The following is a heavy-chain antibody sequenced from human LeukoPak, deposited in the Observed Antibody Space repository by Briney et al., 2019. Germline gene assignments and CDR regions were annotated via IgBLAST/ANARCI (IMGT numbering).Heavy chain of an antibody. J-gene: IGHJ4*02. CDR2: IYYSGST. Sequence: SETLSLTCTVSGGSISSYYWSWLRQPPGKGLEWIGYIYYSGSTNYNPSLKSRVTISVDTSKNQFSLKLSSVTAADTAVYYCARGHTIFGVVPLVGWGQGTLVTVSS. D-gene: IGHD3-3*01. CDR1: GGSISSYY. V-gene: IGHV4-59*01. CDR3: ARGHTIFGVVPLVG.